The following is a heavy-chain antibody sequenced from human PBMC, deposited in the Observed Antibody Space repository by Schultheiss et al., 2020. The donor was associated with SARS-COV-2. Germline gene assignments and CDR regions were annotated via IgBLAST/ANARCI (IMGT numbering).Heavy chain of an antibody. Sequence: GSLRLSCTVSGGSISSYYWSWIRQPAGKGLEWIGRIYTSGSTNYNPSLKSRVTISVDTSKNQFSLKLSSVTAADTAVYYCARGDMVGFDYWGQGTLVTVSS. CDR2: IYTSGST. CDR3: ARGDMVGFDY. CDR1: GGSISSYY. J-gene: IGHJ4*02. V-gene: IGHV4-4*07. D-gene: IGHD3-10*01.